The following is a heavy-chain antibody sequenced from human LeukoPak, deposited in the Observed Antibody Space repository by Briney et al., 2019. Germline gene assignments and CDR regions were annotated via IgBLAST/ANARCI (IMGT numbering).Heavy chain of an antibody. D-gene: IGHD5-12*01. V-gene: IGHV3-9*01. CDR1: GFTFDDYA. CDR3: ARGPSGYHNT. J-gene: IGHJ4*02. Sequence: GGSLRLSCAASGFTFDDYAMHWVRQAPGKGLEWASGISWNSGSIGYADSVKGRFTISRDNAKNTLYLQMNSLRAEDTAVYYCARGPSGYHNTGGQGTLVTVSS. CDR2: ISWNSGSI.